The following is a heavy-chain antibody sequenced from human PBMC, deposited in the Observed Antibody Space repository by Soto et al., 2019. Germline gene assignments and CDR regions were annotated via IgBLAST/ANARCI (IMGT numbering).Heavy chain of an antibody. Sequence: EVHVVESGGDLVQPGGSLRLSCAASAFTVSSNYMTWVRQAPGKGLEWVAVIYTSGNTDYADSVKGRFTISRDNSKNAVSLQMNSLRTEDTAVYYCARGRATAISFVFDYWGQGTLVPVSS. CDR1: AFTVSSNY. CDR2: IYTSGNT. CDR3: ARGRATAISFVFDY. J-gene: IGHJ4*02. V-gene: IGHV3-66*01. D-gene: IGHD5-18*01.